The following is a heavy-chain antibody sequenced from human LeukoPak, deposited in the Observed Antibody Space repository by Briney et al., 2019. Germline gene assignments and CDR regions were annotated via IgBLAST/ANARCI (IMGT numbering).Heavy chain of an antibody. J-gene: IGHJ4*02. Sequence: ASVKVSCKASGYTFNTYGITWVRQAPGQGLEWMGWINTDTGNPTYAQGFTGRFVFSLDTSVSTAYLQISSLKAEDTAVYYCARDLSSGYYPPLGYWGQGTLVTVSS. V-gene: IGHV7-4-1*02. D-gene: IGHD3-22*01. CDR2: INTDTGNP. CDR3: ARDLSSGYYPPLGY. CDR1: GYTFNTYG.